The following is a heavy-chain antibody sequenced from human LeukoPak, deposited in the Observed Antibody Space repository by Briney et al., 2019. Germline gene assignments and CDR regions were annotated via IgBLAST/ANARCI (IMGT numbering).Heavy chain of an antibody. D-gene: IGHD3-22*01. CDR2: INPNSGGT. Sequence: ASVKVSCKASGYTFTSYYMHWVRQAPGQGLEWMGWINPNSGGTNYTQKFQGRVTMTRDTSISTAYMELSRLRSDDTAVYYCARSSGYYYADYWGQGTLVTVSS. CDR1: GYTFTSYY. V-gene: IGHV1-2*02. J-gene: IGHJ4*02. CDR3: ARSSGYYYADY.